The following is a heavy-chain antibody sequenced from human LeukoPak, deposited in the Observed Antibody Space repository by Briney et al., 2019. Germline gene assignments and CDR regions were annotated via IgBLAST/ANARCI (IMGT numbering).Heavy chain of an antibody. J-gene: IGHJ4*02. D-gene: IGHD3-16*01. Sequence: SETLSLTCTVSGGSIISYYWSWIRQPAGKGLEWIGRIYTSGSTNYNPSLKSRVTMSVDTSKNQFSLKLSSVTAADTAMYYCARDDGFWGYYFDYWGQGTLVTVSS. CDR1: GGSIISYY. CDR3: ARDDGFWGYYFDY. CDR2: IYTSGST. V-gene: IGHV4-4*07.